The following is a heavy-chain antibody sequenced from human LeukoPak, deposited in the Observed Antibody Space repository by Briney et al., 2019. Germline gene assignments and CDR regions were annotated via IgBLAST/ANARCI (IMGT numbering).Heavy chain of an antibody. CDR2: IYYSGST. Sequence: SQTLSLTCTVSGGSISSGDYYWSWIRQPPGKGLEWIGYIYYSGSTYYNPSLKSRVTISVDTSKNQFSLKLSSVTAADTAVYYCARVTSAGLRYFDYWGQGTLVTVSS. V-gene: IGHV4-30-4*01. D-gene: IGHD4-17*01. J-gene: IGHJ4*02. CDR3: ARVTSAGLRYFDY. CDR1: GGSISSGDYY.